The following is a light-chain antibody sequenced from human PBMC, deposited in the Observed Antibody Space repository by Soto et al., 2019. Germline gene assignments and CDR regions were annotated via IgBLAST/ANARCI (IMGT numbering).Light chain of an antibody. V-gene: IGLV2-11*01. J-gene: IGLJ2*01. CDR2: DVS. Sequence: QSVLTQPRSVSGSPGQSVTISCTGTSNDVGGYNFVSWYQQHPGKVPKLFIYDVSRRPSGVPDRFSGSKPGNTASLTISGLQAEDEADYYCSSYAGSYTFVFGGGTKVTVL. CDR3: SSYAGSYTFV. CDR1: SNDVGGYNF.